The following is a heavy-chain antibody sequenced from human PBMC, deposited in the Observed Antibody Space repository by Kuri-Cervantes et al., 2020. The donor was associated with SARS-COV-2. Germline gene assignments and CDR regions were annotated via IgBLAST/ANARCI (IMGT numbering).Heavy chain of an antibody. D-gene: IGHD3-3*01. CDR1: GGSISSYY. J-gene: IGHJ5*02. CDR3: ARQMMSSITIFGVVITRNWFDP. Sequence: ESLKIPCTVSGGSISSYYWSWIRQPPGKGLEWGGYIYYSGSTNYNPYLKSRVTISVDTSKNQFSLKLSTVTAADTAVYYRARQMMSSITIFGVVITRNWFDPWGQGTLVTVSS. V-gene: IGHV4-59*08. CDR2: IYYSGST.